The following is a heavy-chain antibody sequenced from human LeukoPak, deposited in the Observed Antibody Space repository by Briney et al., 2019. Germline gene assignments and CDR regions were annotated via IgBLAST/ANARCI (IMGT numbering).Heavy chain of an antibody. CDR1: GFTFSSYG. CDR3: AKEGYSSGWSRYYYYYMDV. J-gene: IGHJ6*03. CDR2: ISGSGGST. D-gene: IGHD6-19*01. V-gene: IGHV3-23*01. Sequence: PGGSLRLSCAASGFTFSSYGMSWVRQAPGKGLEWVSAISGSGGSTYYADSVKGRFTISRDNSKNTLYLQMNSLRAEDTAVYYCAKEGYSSGWSRYYYYYMDVWGKGTTVTISS.